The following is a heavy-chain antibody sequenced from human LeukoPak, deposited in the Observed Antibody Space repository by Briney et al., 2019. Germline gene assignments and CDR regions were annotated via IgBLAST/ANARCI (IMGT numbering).Heavy chain of an antibody. CDR1: GFTFSSYA. D-gene: IGHD4-17*01. V-gene: IGHV3-23*01. Sequence: GGSLRLSCAASGFTFSSYAMSWVRQAPGKGLEWVSDISGSGGSTYYADSVKGRFTISRDNSKDPLYLQMNSLRAEDTAVYYCAKGRKLNTYGDFDYWGQGTLVTVSS. CDR2: ISGSGGST. J-gene: IGHJ4*02. CDR3: AKGRKLNTYGDFDY.